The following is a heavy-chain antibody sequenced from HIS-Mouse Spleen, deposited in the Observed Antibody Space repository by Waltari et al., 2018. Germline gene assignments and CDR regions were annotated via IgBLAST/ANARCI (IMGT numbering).Heavy chain of an antibody. Sequence: QVQLQESGPGLVKPSETLSLTCTVSGYSISSGYYWGWIRQPPGKGLEWIGSIYHSGSTYYTPSLTRRVTISVDTSKTQFSLKLSSVTAADTAVYYCARVVVVPAAMPDAFDIWGQGTMVTVSS. CDR3: ARVVVVPAAMPDAFDI. J-gene: IGHJ3*02. CDR1: GYSISSGYY. V-gene: IGHV4-38-2*02. CDR2: IYHSGST. D-gene: IGHD2-2*01.